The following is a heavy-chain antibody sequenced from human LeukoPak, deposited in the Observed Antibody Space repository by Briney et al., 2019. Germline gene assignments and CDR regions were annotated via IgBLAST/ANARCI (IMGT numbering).Heavy chain of an antibody. V-gene: IGHV1-69*04. Sequence: SVKVSCKASGGAFSSYAISWVPQAPGQGLEWMGRIIPILGIANYAQKFQGRVTITADKSTSTAYMELSSLRSEDTAVYYCASPLSGSNAAFDIWGQGTMGTVSS. CDR3: ASPLSGSNAAFDI. CDR2: IIPILGIA. D-gene: IGHD1-26*01. CDR1: GGAFSSYA. J-gene: IGHJ3*02.